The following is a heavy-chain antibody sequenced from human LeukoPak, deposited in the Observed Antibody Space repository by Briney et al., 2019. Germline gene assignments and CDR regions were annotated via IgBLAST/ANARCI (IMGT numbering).Heavy chain of an antibody. D-gene: IGHD1-14*01. CDR1: GFTFGNSW. CDR3: VVVVEPPDSDGFDV. J-gene: IGHJ3*01. CDR2: INADGSTA. V-gene: IGHV3-74*01. Sequence: GALRLSCAASGFTFGNSWVHWVRHAPGKGLVWVSLINADGSTATYADSVKGRFTISRDNARNTLSLQMNSLTIEDTAVYYCVVVVEPPDSDGFDVWGQGTMITVSS.